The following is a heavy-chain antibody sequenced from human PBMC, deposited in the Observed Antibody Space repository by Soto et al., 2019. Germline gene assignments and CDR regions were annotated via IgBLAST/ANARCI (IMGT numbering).Heavy chain of an antibody. CDR1: GYSFTSYW. D-gene: IGHD2-2*01. Sequence: PGESLKISCKGSGYSFTSYWMGWVRQMPGKGLEWMGIIYPGDSDTRYSPSFQGQVTISADKSISTAYLQWSSLKASDTAMYYCARPGYCSSTSCEPDGMDVWGLGTTVTVSS. CDR3: ARPGYCSSTSCEPDGMDV. J-gene: IGHJ6*02. CDR2: IYPGDSDT. V-gene: IGHV5-51*01.